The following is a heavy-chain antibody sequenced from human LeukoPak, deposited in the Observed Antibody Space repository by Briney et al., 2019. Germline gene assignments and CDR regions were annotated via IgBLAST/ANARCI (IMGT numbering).Heavy chain of an antibody. CDR1: GFTFSNYW. CDR2: IKSDGRTT. D-gene: IGHD2-2*01. Sequence: GGSLRLSCAASGFTFSNYWMHWVRQVPGKGLVWVSRIKSDGRTTSYADSVKGRFTISRDNAKNTLYLQMNSLRVEDTAVYYCAKDAQYCSSTSCLADPTYYFDYWGQGTLVTVSS. CDR3: AKDAQYCSSTSCLADPTYYFDY. V-gene: IGHV3-74*01. J-gene: IGHJ4*02.